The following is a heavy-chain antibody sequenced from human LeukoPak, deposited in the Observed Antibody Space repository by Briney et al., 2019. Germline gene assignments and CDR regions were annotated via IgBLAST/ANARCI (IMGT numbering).Heavy chain of an antibody. CDR1: GGSISSYY. V-gene: IGHV4-4*07. CDR3: ARDGGGNRNFDY. CDR2: VHTSGST. D-gene: IGHD4-23*01. J-gene: IGHJ4*02. Sequence: TSETLSLTCTVSGGSISSYYWSWIRQSAGKGLEWIGRVHTSGSTNYNPSLKSRVTLSQDTSKNQVYLRLTSVTAADTAVYYCARDGGGNRNFDYWGQGILVTVSS.